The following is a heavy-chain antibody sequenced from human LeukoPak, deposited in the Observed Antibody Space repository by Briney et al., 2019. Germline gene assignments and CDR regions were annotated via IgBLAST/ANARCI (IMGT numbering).Heavy chain of an antibody. CDR3: ARTYGSGSYQFAY. CDR2: IYCSGST. D-gene: IGHD3-10*01. CDR1: GDSISSYY. Sequence: SETLSLTCTVSGDSISSYYWSWIRQPPGRGLAWIGYIYCSGSTNYNPSLKSRVTISVATSKNQFSLKLSSVTAADTDVYYCARTYGSGSYQFAYWGQGTLVTVSS. V-gene: IGHV4-59*01. J-gene: IGHJ4*02.